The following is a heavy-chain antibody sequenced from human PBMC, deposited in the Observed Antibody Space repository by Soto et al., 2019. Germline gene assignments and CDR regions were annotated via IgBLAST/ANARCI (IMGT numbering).Heavy chain of an antibody. J-gene: IGHJ6*02. CDR3: AMLGGWSGGSSGMDV. D-gene: IGHD6-19*01. CDR1: GLIFSDYH. CDR2: IRRKANSYTT. Sequence: EVQLVESGGGLVQPGGSLRLSCAASGLIFSDYHMDWVRQAPGKGLAWVGRIRRKANSYTTEYAASVTGRFTISRDDSKNSLYLQMTSLKSEDTAVYYCAMLGGWSGGSSGMDVWGQGTTVTVSS. V-gene: IGHV3-72*01.